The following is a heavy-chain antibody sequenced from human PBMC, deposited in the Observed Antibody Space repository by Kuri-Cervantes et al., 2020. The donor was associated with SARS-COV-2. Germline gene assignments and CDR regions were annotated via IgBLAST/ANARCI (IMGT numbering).Heavy chain of an antibody. J-gene: IGHJ2*01. Sequence: SETLSLTWTVPGGSINSYYWNWFRQPPGKGLEWIGYISSSGSTNSNPSLKSLVTMPVDTSKNQFPLRLKSVTAADTAVYYCARGYYDPVTASHWYFDLWGRGTLVTVSS. CDR2: ISSSGST. CDR1: GGSINSYY. V-gene: IGHV4-59*01. D-gene: IGHD2-21*02. CDR3: ARGYYDPVTASHWYFDL.